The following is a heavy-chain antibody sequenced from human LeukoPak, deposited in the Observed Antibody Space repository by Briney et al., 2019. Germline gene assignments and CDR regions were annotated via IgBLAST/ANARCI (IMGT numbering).Heavy chain of an antibody. D-gene: IGHD2-2*01. CDR3: ARGGEYQLEYYYYMDV. V-gene: IGHV1-8*01. Sequence: ASVKVSCKASGYTFTSYDINWVRQATGQGLEWMGWMNPNSGNTGYAQKFQGRVTMTRNTSISTAYMELSSLRSEDTAVYYRARGGEYQLEYYYYMDVWGKGTTVTISS. CDR1: GYTFTSYD. J-gene: IGHJ6*03. CDR2: MNPNSGNT.